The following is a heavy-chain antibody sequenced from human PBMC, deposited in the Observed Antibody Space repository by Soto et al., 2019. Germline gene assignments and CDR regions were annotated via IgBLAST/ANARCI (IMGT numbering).Heavy chain of an antibody. CDR3: AKAIYDTGVDHY. CDR1: GFSFKSYG. J-gene: IGHJ4*02. V-gene: IGHV3-30*18. CDR2: ISNDGSNR. Sequence: QVQVVESGGGVVQPGTSLRLSCVASGFSFKSYGMHWVRQAPGKGLEWVALISNDGSNRYYEDSVKGRFTVSRDNSKNTVSLQMNSLRPEDTALYYCAKAIYDTGVDHYWGQGTHVIVSS. D-gene: IGHD7-27*01.